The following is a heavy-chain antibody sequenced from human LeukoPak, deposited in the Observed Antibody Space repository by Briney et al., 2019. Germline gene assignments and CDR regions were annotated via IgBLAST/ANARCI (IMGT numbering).Heavy chain of an antibody. V-gene: IGHV3-9*01. CDR1: GFTFDDDA. Sequence: GGSLRLSCAASGFTFDDDAMHWVRQAPGKGLEWVSGINWNSGNIGYADSVKGRFTISRDNAKNSLYLQMNSLRAEDTAFYYCAKDSGGLWFREFYYFDSWGQGTLVTVSS. CDR2: INWNSGNI. CDR3: AKDSGGLWFREFYYFDS. J-gene: IGHJ4*02. D-gene: IGHD3-10*01.